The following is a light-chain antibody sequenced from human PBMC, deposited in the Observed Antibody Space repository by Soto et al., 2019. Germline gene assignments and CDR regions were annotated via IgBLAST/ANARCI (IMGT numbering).Light chain of an antibody. V-gene: IGKV1-12*01. Sequence: DVQMNQTPPTLSAYLRDRVTIAFRASQSISTWLSWYQQKPGKAPKLLIYAASSLQSGVPSRFSGSGSGTDFTLTISSLQPEDFTPYYCQQSTFLPLTFGGGGNVDIK. CDR3: QQSTFLPLT. CDR2: AAS. J-gene: IGKJ4*01. CDR1: QSISTW.